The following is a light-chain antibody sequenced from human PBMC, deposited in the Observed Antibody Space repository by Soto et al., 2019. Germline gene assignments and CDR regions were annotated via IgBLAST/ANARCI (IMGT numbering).Light chain of an antibody. CDR1: QSVDRY. CDR3: QQRSNWPIT. CDR2: DAS. J-gene: IGKJ5*01. V-gene: IGKV3-11*01. Sequence: EIVLTQSPGTLSLSPGERATLSCRASQSVDRYVAWYQQKLGQAPRLLIYDASNRATGIPARFSGSGSGTDFTLTISSLEPEDFAVYYCQQRSNWPITFGQGTRLEIK.